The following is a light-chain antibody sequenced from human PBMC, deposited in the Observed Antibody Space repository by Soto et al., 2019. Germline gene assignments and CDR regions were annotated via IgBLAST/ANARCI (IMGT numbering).Light chain of an antibody. CDR2: KAS. V-gene: IGKV1-5*03. CDR1: QSISSW. Sequence: DIQMTQSPSTLSASVGDRVTITCRASQSISSWLAWYQQKPGKAPKLLIYKASSLESGVPSRFSGSGSGTEFSLTISSLEPDDFATYYCQQYNSYVWTLGQGTKVDIK. J-gene: IGKJ1*01. CDR3: QQYNSYVWT.